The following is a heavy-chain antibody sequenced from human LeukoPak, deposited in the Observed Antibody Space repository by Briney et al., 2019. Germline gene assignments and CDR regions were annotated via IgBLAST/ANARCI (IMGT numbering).Heavy chain of an antibody. V-gene: IGHV3-23*01. J-gene: IGHJ4*02. D-gene: IGHD6-19*01. CDR3: ARGGHSSGWYYY. CDR1: GFTFSSYA. Sequence: GGSLRLSCAASGFTFSSYAMSWVRQAPGKGLEWVSAISGSGGSTYYADSVKGRFTISRDNSKNTLYLQMNSLRAEDTAVYYCARGGHSSGWYYYWGQGTLVTVSS. CDR2: ISGSGGST.